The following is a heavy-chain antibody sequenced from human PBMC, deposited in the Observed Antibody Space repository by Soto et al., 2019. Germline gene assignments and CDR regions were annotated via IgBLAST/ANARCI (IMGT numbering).Heavy chain of an antibody. CDR3: ARSIAAGVNWFDP. CDR1: GFTFSSYW. Sequence: GGSLRLSCAASGFTFSSYWMHWVRQAPGKGLVWVSRINSDGSSTSYADSVKGRFTISRDNAKNTLYLQMNSLRAEDTAVYYCARSIAAGVNWFDPWGQEPLVTVPS. D-gene: IGHD2-15*01. CDR2: INSDGSST. V-gene: IGHV3-74*01. J-gene: IGHJ5*02.